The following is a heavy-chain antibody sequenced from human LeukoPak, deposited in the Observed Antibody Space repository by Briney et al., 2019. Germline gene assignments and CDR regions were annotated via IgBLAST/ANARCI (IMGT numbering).Heavy chain of an antibody. D-gene: IGHD6-19*01. Sequence: ASVKVSCKASGYTFTGYYMHWVRQAPGQGLEWMGWINPNSGGTNYAQKFQGRVTITADKSTSTAYMELSSLRSEDTAVYYCAREAVAAPLDYWGQGTLVTVSS. CDR3: AREAVAAPLDY. J-gene: IGHJ4*02. V-gene: IGHV1-2*02. CDR2: INPNSGGT. CDR1: GYTFTGYY.